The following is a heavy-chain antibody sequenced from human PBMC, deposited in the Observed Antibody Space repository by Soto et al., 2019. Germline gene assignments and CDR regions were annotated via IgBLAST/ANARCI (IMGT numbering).Heavy chain of an antibody. Sequence: XESLKISWKCSGNSFTSYLIGLVLQMPGKGLEWMGIIYPGDSDTRYSPSFQGQVTISADKSISTAYLQWSSLKASDTAMYYCARHNAAYSSSWFHGMDVWGQGTTVTVSS. D-gene: IGHD6-13*01. CDR3: ARHNAAYSSSWFHGMDV. J-gene: IGHJ6*02. CDR2: IYPGDSDT. V-gene: IGHV5-51*01. CDR1: GNSFTSYL.